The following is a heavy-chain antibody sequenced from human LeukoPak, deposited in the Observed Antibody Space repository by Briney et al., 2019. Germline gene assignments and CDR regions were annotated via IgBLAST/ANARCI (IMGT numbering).Heavy chain of an antibody. CDR1: GFTFSSYS. V-gene: IGHV3-21*01. D-gene: IGHD3-22*01. Sequence: GGSLRLSCAASGFTFSSYSMNWVRQAPGKGLEWVSSISSSSSYIYYADSVKGRFTISRDNAKNSLYLQMNSLRAEDTAVYYCARDRGYYYDSSGPKGDYWGQGTLVTVSS. CDR2: ISSSSSYI. CDR3: ARDRGYYYDSSGPKGDY. J-gene: IGHJ4*02.